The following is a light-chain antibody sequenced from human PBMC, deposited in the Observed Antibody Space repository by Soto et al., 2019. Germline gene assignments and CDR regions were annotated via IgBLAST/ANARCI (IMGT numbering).Light chain of an antibody. V-gene: IGKV3D-15*01. CDR2: GAS. CDR1: QSVSSN. J-gene: IGKJ4*01. Sequence: ERVMTQSPATLSVSPGERATLSCRASQSVSSNLAWYQQKPGQAPRLLIYGASNRATGIPPRFSGSGSGTEFTLTISSLQSEDFAVYYCQQYSDWPTFGGGTKVEIK. CDR3: QQYSDWPT.